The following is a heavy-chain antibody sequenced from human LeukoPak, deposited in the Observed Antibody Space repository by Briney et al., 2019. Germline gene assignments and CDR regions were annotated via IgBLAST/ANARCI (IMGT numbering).Heavy chain of an antibody. J-gene: IGHJ4*02. V-gene: IGHV4-59*01. Sequence: SETLSLTCTVSGGSISSYYWNWIRQPPEKGLEWIGYIYYSGSTSYNPSLKSRVTISVDTSKNQFSLKLSSVTAADTAVYYCARDKLGATLFDYWGQGTLVTISS. CDR3: ARDKLGATLFDY. CDR1: GGSISSYY. CDR2: IYYSGST. D-gene: IGHD1-26*01.